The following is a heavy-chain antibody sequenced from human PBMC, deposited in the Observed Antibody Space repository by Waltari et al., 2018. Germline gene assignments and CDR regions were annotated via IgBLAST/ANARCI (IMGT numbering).Heavy chain of an antibody. CDR2: VSGPSTYT. D-gene: IGHD2-21*02. CDR3: AKEGLGGDRQFDY. Sequence: EVQLAESGGGLVQPGGSLRLSCVASGFMFRSYAMTWVRQAPGKGLEWVASVSGPSTYTFYSDSVKGRFTISRDNAKNSVFLQMNGLRDDDTAIYYCAKEGLGGDRQFDYWGQGTLVRVSS. J-gene: IGHJ4*02. V-gene: IGHV3-21*06. CDR1: GFMFRSYA.